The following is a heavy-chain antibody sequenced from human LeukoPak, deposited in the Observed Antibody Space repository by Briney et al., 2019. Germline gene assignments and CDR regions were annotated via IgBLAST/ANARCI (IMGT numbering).Heavy chain of an antibody. V-gene: IGHV3-30-3*01. Sequence: GGSLRLSCAASGFTFSSYAMHWVRQAPGKGLERVAVISYDGSNKYYADSVKGRFTISRDNSKNTLYLQMNSLRAEDTAVYYCAVSGYLFDYWGQGTLVTVSS. CDR1: GFTFSSYA. D-gene: IGHD3-22*01. J-gene: IGHJ4*02. CDR3: AVSGYLFDY. CDR2: ISYDGSNK.